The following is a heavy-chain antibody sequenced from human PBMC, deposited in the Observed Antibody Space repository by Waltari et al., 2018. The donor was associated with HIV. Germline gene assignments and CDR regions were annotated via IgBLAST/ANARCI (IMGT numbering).Heavy chain of an antibody. CDR3: ARLGSYGSGSRPFFFDY. D-gene: IGHD3-10*01. V-gene: IGHV5-51*03. CDR1: GYSFTSYW. J-gene: IGHJ4*02. Sequence: EVQLVQSGAEVKEPGESLKIPCKGSGYSFTSYWIAWVRQMPGKGLDWMGIIYPGYSDTKYSPSFQCQVTISADKSITTAYLQWRSLEASDSAIYYCARLGSYGSGSRPFFFDYWGQGTLVTVSS. CDR2: IYPGYSDT.